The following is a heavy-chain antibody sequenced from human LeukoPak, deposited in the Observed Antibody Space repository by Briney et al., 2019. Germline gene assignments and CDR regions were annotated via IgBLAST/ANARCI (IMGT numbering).Heavy chain of an antibody. D-gene: IGHD3-10*01. Sequence: PSQTLSLTCAVSGDSMGGGGYSWSWVRQPLGKGLEWIGNIYRSGSTYYNPSLKSRSSMSLDRSQNQFSLRLSSVTAADTAVYYCARRRNRGADSWGQGILVTVSS. V-gene: IGHV4-30-2*01. CDR2: IYRSGST. J-gene: IGHJ4*02. CDR1: GDSMGGGGYS. CDR3: ARRRNRGADS.